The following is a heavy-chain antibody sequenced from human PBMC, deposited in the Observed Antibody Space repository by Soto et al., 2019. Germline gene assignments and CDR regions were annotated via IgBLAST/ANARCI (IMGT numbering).Heavy chain of an antibody. D-gene: IGHD3-10*01. CDR2: IYHSGST. Sequence: PSETPSLTCACSSGSLSSSNWGGWGRPPPGEGLEWIGEIYHSGSTNYNPSLKSRVTISVDKSKNQFSLKLSSVTAADTAVYYCARTGLLWFGETYYHYMDVWGKGTTVTVSS. V-gene: IGHV4-4*02. CDR3: ARTGLLWFGETYYHYMDV. J-gene: IGHJ6*03. CDR1: SGSLSSSNW.